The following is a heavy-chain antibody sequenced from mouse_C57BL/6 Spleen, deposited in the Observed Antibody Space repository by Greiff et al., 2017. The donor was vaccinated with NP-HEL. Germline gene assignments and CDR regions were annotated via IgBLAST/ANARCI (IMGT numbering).Heavy chain of an antibody. V-gene: IGHV1-54*01. Sequence: VHLVESGAELVRPGTSVKVSCKASGYAFTNYLIEWVKQRPGQGLEWIGVINPGSGGTNYNEKFKGKATLTADKSSSTAYMQLSSLTSEDSAVYFCARSADPGFDYWGQGTTLTVSS. CDR3: ARSADPGFDY. CDR2: INPGSGGT. J-gene: IGHJ2*01. CDR1: GYAFTNYL.